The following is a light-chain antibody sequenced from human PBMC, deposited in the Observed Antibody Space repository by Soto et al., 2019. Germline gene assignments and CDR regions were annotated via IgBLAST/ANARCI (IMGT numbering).Light chain of an antibody. CDR2: AAS. Sequence: DIQMTQSPSSLSASVRDRVTITCRASHNTRGYLNWYQQKPGKAPKLLIYAASNLQSGIPSRFSGSGSETDFTLTISSLQPEDFATYYCQQSYSTPWTFGQGTKLDIK. CDR3: QQSYSTPWT. V-gene: IGKV1-39*01. J-gene: IGKJ1*01. CDR1: HNTRGY.